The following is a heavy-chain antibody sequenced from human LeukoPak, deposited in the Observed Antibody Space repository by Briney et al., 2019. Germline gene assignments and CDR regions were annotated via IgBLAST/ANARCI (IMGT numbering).Heavy chain of an antibody. J-gene: IGHJ4*02. D-gene: IGHD4-17*01. V-gene: IGHV1-69*13. CDR3: ATGADPEPRDSTVSPFDY. Sequence: ASVKVSCKASGGTFSSYAISWVRQAPGQGLEWMGGIIPIFGTANYAQKVQGRVTTTADECTSAADMELSSMRSEDTAVYYCATGADPEPRDSTVSPFDYWGQGTLVTVSS. CDR1: GGTFSSYA. CDR2: IIPIFGTA.